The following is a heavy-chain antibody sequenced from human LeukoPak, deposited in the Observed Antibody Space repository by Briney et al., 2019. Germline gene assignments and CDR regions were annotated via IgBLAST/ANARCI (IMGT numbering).Heavy chain of an antibody. Sequence: GGSLRLSCAASGFTFSSYEMNWVRQAPGKGLEWVSYISSSGSTIYYADSVKGRFTISRDNAKNSLYLQMNSLRAEDTAVYYCARATGRGFDYWGQGTLVTVSS. CDR1: GFTFSSYE. D-gene: IGHD3-10*01. CDR3: ARATGRGFDY. J-gene: IGHJ4*02. CDR2: ISSSGSTI. V-gene: IGHV3-48*03.